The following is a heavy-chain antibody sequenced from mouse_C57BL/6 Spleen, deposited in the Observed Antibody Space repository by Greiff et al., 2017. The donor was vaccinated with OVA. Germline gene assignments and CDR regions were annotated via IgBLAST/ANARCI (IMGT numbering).Heavy chain of an antibody. D-gene: IGHD2-3*01. CDR3: VSDGYYGFFAY. CDR2: IRSKSNNYAT. J-gene: IGHJ3*01. Sequence: EVQLVESGGGLVQPKGSLKLSCAASGFSFNTYAMNWVRQAPGKGLEWVARIRSKSNNYATYYADSVKDRFTISRDDSESMLYLQMNNLKTEDTAMNYCVSDGYYGFFAYWGQGTLVTVSA. V-gene: IGHV10-1*01. CDR1: GFSFNTYA.